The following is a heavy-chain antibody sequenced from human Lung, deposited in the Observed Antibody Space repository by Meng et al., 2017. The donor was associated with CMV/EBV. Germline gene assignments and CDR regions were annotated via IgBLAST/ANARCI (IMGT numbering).Heavy chain of an antibody. CDR3: TRGTMTHQDY. CDR1: GFTVSQNY. CDR2: IYSGGST. J-gene: IGHJ4*02. V-gene: IGHV3-53*01. Sequence: GGSXRLSCVASGFTVSQNYMTWVRQAPGKGLEWVSVIYSGGSTHYADSVKGRFTLSRDSSKNTLYLQMNSLRVEDTAVYYCTRGTMTHQDYWGQGTLVTVSS. D-gene: IGHD1-1*01.